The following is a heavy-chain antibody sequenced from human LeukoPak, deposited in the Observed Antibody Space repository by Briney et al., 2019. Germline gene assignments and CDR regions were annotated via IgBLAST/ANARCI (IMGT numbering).Heavy chain of an antibody. V-gene: IGHV3-48*03. CDR1: GFTFSSYE. J-gene: IGHJ4*02. D-gene: IGHD3-10*01. Sequence: GRCLRLSCTVSGFTFSSYEMNWVRQAPRKGLEWVSYISSSGSTIYYADSVKGRFTISRDNAKNSLYLQMNSLRAEDTAVYYCARGRGRYYYGSGSSHFDYWGQGTLVTVSS. CDR3: ARGRGRYYYGSGSSHFDY. CDR2: ISSSGSTI.